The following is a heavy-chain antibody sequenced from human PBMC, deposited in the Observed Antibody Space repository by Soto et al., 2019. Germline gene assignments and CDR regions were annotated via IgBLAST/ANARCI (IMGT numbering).Heavy chain of an antibody. CDR1: GFIFEDYD. V-gene: IGHV3-9*01. J-gene: IGHJ4*02. Sequence: GGSLRLSCVGSGFIFEDYDMHWVRQVQGKGLEWVSSISSNSGAIKYADSVKGRFTLPRDNAKNSMYLEMNSLRVEDTAFYFCVKGTFSSSKVIFDYWGQGTLVTVSS. CDR2: ISSNSGAI. CDR3: VKGTFSSSKVIFDY. D-gene: IGHD6-6*01.